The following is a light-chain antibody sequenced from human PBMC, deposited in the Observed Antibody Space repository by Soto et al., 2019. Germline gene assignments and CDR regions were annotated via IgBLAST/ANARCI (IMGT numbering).Light chain of an antibody. J-gene: IGKJ1*01. V-gene: IGKV3-15*01. CDR1: QSVSGD. CDR2: AAS. CDR3: QQRTDRPPWT. Sequence: EVVMTQSPGTLSVSPGERATLSCRASQSVSGDLAWYQHKPGQAPRLLIYAASTRATGIPARFSGSGSGTEFTLSISSLEPEDFAVYYCQQRTDRPPWTFGQGTKVDIK.